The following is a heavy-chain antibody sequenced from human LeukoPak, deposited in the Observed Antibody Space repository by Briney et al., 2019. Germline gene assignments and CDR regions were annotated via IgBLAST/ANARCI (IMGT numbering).Heavy chain of an antibody. Sequence: GGSLRLSCAASGFTFSSYGMHWVRQAPGKGLEWVAVISYDGSNKYYADSVKGRFTISRDNSKNTLYLQMNSLRAEDTAVYYCAKDHGVYYYGSGSLSGLDYWGQGTLVTVSS. V-gene: IGHV3-30*18. CDR3: AKDHGVYYYGSGSLSGLDY. D-gene: IGHD3-10*01. J-gene: IGHJ4*02. CDR1: GFTFSSYG. CDR2: ISYDGSNK.